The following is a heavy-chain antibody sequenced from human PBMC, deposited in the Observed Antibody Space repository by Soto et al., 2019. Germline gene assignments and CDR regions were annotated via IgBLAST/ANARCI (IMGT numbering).Heavy chain of an antibody. Sequence: QVQLVQSGAEVKKPGSSVKVSCKASGGTFSSYAISWVRQAPGQGLEWMGGIIPIFGTANYAQKFQGRVTITADKSTSTADMELSSLRSEDTAVYYCARVKCSSTSCYQGVFDYWGQGTLVTVSS. J-gene: IGHJ4*02. CDR1: GGTFSSYA. CDR2: IIPIFGTA. D-gene: IGHD2-2*01. V-gene: IGHV1-69*06. CDR3: ARVKCSSTSCYQGVFDY.